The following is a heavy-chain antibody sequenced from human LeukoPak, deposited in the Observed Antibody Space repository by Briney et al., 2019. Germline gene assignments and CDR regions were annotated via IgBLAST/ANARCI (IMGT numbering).Heavy chain of an antibody. CDR1: GFTFSSYS. CDR2: ISSSSSYI. J-gene: IGHJ6*03. Sequence: PGGSLRLSCAASGFTFSSYSMNWVRQAPGKGLEWVSSISSSSSYIYYADSVKGRFTISRDNAKNSLYLQMNSLRAEDTAVYYCTVTTQVYYYYMDVWGKGTTVTVSS. D-gene: IGHD4-17*01. V-gene: IGHV3-21*01. CDR3: TVTTQVYYYYMDV.